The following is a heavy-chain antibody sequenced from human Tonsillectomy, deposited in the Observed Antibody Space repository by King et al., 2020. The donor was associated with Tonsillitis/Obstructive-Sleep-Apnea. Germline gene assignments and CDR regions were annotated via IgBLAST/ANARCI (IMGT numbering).Heavy chain of an antibody. Sequence: QLVQSGAEVKKPGESLKISCKGSGYSFTNYWIGWVRQMPGKGLEWMGIIYPGDSDTRYSPSFQGQVTISADKSISTTYLQWSSLKASDTAMYYCARLTKGDYDPDEDYYGLDVWGQGTTVTVSS. CDR1: GYSFTNYW. CDR2: IYPGDSDT. J-gene: IGHJ6*02. CDR3: ARLTKGDYDPDEDYYGLDV. D-gene: IGHD4-17*01. V-gene: IGHV5-51*03.